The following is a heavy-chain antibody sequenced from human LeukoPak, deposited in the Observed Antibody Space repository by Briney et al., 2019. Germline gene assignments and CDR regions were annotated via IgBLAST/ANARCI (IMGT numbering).Heavy chain of an antibody. J-gene: IGHJ3*01. CDR2: IFYSGST. V-gene: IGHV4-59*12. D-gene: IGHD6-19*01. CDR1: GASISSFY. CDR3: TKYARGWLDV. Sequence: PSETLSLTCTVSGASISSFYWSWLRQSPGKGLELIGYIFYSGSTLYNPSLESRVTISVDTSKNQFSLRLRSVTAADTAVYYCTKYARGWLDVWGQGTMVTVSS.